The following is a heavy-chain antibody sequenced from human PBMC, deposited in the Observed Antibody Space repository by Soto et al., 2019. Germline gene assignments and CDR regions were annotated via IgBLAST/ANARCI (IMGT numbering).Heavy chain of an antibody. CDR2: ISAYNGNT. CDR3: AREFQYDSGGFHELYF. D-gene: IGHD3-22*01. V-gene: IGHV1-18*04. Sequence: QVHLEQSGAEVRKPGASVKVSCKASGYTFNSFGINWVRQAPGQGLEWLGWISAYNGNTNYAQKFHGRVTMTADTSTTPAYLELTSLRSDDTAVYYCAREFQYDSGGFHELYFWGQGTLVNVSS. CDR1: GYTFNSFG. J-gene: IGHJ4*02.